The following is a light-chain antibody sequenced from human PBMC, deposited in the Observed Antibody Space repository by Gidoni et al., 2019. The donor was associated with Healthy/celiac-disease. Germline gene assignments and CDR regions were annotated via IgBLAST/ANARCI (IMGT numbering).Light chain of an antibody. CDR2: GAS. Sequence: EVVLTQSPGTLSSSPGERATLYCRASQSVSSNYLAWYQQTPGQAPRLLISGASSRAPGIPDRFSGSGSGTDFTLTISRLEPEDFAVYYCQQYGSSPRTFGQGTKVEIK. CDR1: QSVSSNY. CDR3: QQYGSSPRT. V-gene: IGKV3-20*01. J-gene: IGKJ1*01.